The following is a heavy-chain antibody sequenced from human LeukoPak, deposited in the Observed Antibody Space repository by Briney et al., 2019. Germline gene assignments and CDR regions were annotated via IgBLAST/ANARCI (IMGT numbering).Heavy chain of an antibody. CDR2: ISSCGSTI. Sequence: PGGSLSLSCAASGFTFSSYEMNGVRQAPGKGLEWVSYISSCGSTIYYADSVKGRFTISRDNAKNSLYLHMTSLRAEDTAVYYCAREVYYYGSGSYSYYYGMDVWGKGTTVTVSS. CDR1: GFTFSSYE. V-gene: IGHV3-48*03. CDR3: AREVYYYGSGSYSYYYGMDV. D-gene: IGHD3-10*01. J-gene: IGHJ6*04.